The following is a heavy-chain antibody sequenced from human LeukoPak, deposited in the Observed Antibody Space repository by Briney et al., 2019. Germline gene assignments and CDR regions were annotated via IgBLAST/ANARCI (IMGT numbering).Heavy chain of an antibody. V-gene: IGHV4-34*01. J-gene: IGHJ5*02. CDR2: INHSGST. CDR1: GGSISSYY. CDR3: ARVVPRPGGEFDP. Sequence: KASETLSLTCTVSGGSISSYYWSWIRQPPGKGLEWIGEINHSGSTNYNPSLKSRVTISVDTSKNQFSLKLSSVTAADTAVYYCARVVPRPGGEFDPWGQGTLVTVSS. D-gene: IGHD3-10*01.